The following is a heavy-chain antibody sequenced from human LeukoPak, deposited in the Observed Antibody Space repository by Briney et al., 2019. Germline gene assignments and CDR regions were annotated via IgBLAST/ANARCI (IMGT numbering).Heavy chain of an antibody. V-gene: IGHV1-2*06. CDR2: INPNSGGT. J-gene: IGHJ4*02. CDR1: GYTFTDYY. Sequence: GASVKVSCKASGYTFTDYYMHWVRQAPGQGLEWMGRINPNSGGTNYAQKFQGRVTMTRDTSINTAYMELNRLRSDDTAVYYCARQTTARYYFDYWGQGTLVTVSS. D-gene: IGHD4-11*01. CDR3: ARQTTARYYFDY.